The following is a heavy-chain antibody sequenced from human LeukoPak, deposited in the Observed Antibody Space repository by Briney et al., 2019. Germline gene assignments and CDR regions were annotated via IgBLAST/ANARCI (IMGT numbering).Heavy chain of an antibody. J-gene: IGHJ5*02. CDR2: ISSSGSST. Sequence: GGSLRLSCAASGFTFSSYAMSWVRQAPGKGLEWVSTISSSGSSTYYADSVKGRFTISRDNSKNTLYLQMNSLRAEDTAVYYCAKNRDVVVVPAAVNWFDPWGQGTLVTVSS. CDR3: AKNRDVVVVPAAVNWFDP. CDR1: GFTFSSYA. V-gene: IGHV3-23*01. D-gene: IGHD2-2*01.